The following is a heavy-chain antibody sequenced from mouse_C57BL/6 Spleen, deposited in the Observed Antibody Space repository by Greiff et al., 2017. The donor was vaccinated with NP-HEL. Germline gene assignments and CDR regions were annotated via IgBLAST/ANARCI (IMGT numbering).Heavy chain of an antibody. J-gene: IGHJ3*01. CDR2: IYPGDGDT. Sequence: VQLQQSGAELVKPGASVKISCKASGYAFSRYWMNWVKQRPGKGLEWIGQIYPGDGDTNYNGKFKGKATLTAAKSSSTAYMQLSSLTSEDSAVYFCAREEDWDLFAYWGQGTLVTVSA. CDR1: GYAFSRYW. CDR3: AREEDWDLFAY. V-gene: IGHV1-80*01. D-gene: IGHD4-1*01.